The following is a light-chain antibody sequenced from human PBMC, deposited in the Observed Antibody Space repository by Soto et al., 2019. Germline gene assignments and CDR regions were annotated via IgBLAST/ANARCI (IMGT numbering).Light chain of an antibody. J-gene: IGKJ1*01. Sequence: AIQMTQSPSSLSASVGDGVTITCRASQGIRDDLGWYQQKPGQAPKLLIYAASSLQTGVPSRFSGSGSGTDFTLTISSLQPEDFASYYCLQDYNYPRTFGQGTKVDIK. V-gene: IGKV1-6*01. CDR2: AAS. CDR3: LQDYNYPRT. CDR1: QGIRDD.